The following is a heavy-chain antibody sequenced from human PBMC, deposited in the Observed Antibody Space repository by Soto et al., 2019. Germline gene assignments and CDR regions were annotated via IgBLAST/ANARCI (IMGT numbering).Heavy chain of an antibody. D-gene: IGHD4-17*01. V-gene: IGHV1-18*03. Sequence: GASVKVSCKASGYTFTSYGISWVRQAPGQGLEWMGWISAYNGSTYYADSVKGRFTLSRDDSKNTLYLQINSLRVEDMAVYYCASRINSYGAYDFWGQGTLVTVSS. CDR3: ASRINSYGAYDF. CDR2: ISAYNGST. J-gene: IGHJ4*02. CDR1: GYTFTSYG.